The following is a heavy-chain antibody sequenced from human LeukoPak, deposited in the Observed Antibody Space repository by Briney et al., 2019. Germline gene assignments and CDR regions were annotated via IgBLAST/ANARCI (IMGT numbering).Heavy chain of an antibody. D-gene: IGHD6-13*01. Sequence: SETLSLTCTVSGYSISSGYYRGWIRQPPGKGLEWIGSIYHSGSTYYNPSLKSRVTISVDTSKNQFSLKLSSVTAADTAVYYCAREIAAAGAFDYWGQGTLVTASS. CDR3: AREIAAAGAFDY. V-gene: IGHV4-38-2*02. CDR2: IYHSGST. J-gene: IGHJ4*02. CDR1: GYSISSGYY.